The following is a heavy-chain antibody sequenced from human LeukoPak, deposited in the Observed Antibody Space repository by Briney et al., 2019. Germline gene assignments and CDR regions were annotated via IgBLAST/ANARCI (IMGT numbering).Heavy chain of an antibody. CDR2: IYHSGST. J-gene: IGHJ5*02. D-gene: IGHD2-21*01. V-gene: IGHV4-39*07. Sequence: SETLSLTCTVSGGSISSSSYYWGWIRQPPGKGLEWIGSIYHSGSTYYNPSLKSRVTISVDRSKNQFSLKLSSVTAADTAVYYCARVGHIVVARHILNWFDPWGQGTLVTVSS. CDR3: ARVGHIVVARHILNWFDP. CDR1: GGSISSSSYY.